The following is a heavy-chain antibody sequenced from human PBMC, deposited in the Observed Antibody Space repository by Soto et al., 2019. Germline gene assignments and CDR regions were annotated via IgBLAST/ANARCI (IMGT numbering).Heavy chain of an antibody. J-gene: IGHJ5*02. CDR2: IFYSGTT. CDR1: VGSISCGGYY. CDR3: ARSVDP. V-gene: IGHV4-31*03. Sequence: QVQLQESGPGLVKPSQTLSITCTVSVGSISCGGYYWSWIRQHPGKGLEWIGYIFYSGTTHYNPSLKSRFTLSVDTSKNHFSLKLSYVTAADTAVYSCARSVDPWGQGTLVTVSS.